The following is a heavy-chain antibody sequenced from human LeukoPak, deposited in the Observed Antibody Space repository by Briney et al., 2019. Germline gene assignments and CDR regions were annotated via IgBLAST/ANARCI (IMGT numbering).Heavy chain of an antibody. CDR2: IYHSGST. Sequence: PPETLSLTCTVSGGSISSGGYYWSWIRQPPGKGLEWIGYIYHSGSTYYNPSLKSRVTISVDTSKNQFSLKLSSVTAADTAVYYCARPGTVDFWSGYPGRNYYYMDVWGKGTTVTVSS. CDR3: ARPGTVDFWSGYPGRNYYYMDV. D-gene: IGHD3-3*01. J-gene: IGHJ6*03. CDR1: GGSISSGGYY. V-gene: IGHV4-30-2*01.